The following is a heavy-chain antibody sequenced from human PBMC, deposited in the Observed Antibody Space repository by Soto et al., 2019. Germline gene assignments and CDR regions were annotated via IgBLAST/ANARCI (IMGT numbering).Heavy chain of an antibody. CDR3: AKYYIGSGLNSGSGAAMDV. CDR2: ISWNSGDI. CDR1: GFTFDDYA. J-gene: IGHJ6*02. V-gene: IGHV3-9*01. D-gene: IGHD3-10*01. Sequence: QLVESGGGLVQPGRSLRLSCVASGFTFDDYAMHWVRQAPGKGLQWVSGISWNSGDIGYADSVKGRFTISRDNAKRALDLQMNCLTSEDTALYYSAKYYIGSGLNSGSGAAMDVWGQGTTVTVSS.